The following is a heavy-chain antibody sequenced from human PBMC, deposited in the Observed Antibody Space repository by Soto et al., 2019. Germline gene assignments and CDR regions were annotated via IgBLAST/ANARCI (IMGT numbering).Heavy chain of an antibody. CDR3: ARVRTEWICDS. V-gene: IGHV3-7*05. CDR1: GFTFSNYW. J-gene: IGHJ4*02. D-gene: IGHD3-3*01. Sequence: EVQLVETGGDLVQPGGSLRLSCAASGFTFSNYWMTWVRQAPGKGLEWVAKIRQDGNEIYYVGSVKGRFTISRDNAKNSVDLQMNSLRAEDTAVYYCARVRTEWICDSWGQGTLVTVSS. CDR2: IRQDGNEI.